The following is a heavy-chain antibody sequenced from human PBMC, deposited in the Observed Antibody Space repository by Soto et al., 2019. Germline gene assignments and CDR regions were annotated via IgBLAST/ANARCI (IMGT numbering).Heavy chain of an antibody. Sequence: GGSLRLSCAASGFTFSSYAMSWVRQAPGKGLEWVSAISGSGGSTYYADSVKGRFTISRDNSKNTLYLQMNSLRAEDTAVYYCAKVWTSSIRARYFQHWGQGTLVTAPQ. D-gene: IGHD6-13*01. J-gene: IGHJ1*01. CDR3: AKVWTSSIRARYFQH. CDR2: ISGSGGST. CDR1: GFTFSSYA. V-gene: IGHV3-23*01.